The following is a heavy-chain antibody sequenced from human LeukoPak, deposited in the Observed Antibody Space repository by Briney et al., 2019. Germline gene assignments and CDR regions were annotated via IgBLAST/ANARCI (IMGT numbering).Heavy chain of an antibody. CDR3: ATADKWEPLDY. D-gene: IGHD1-26*01. J-gene: IGHJ4*02. Sequence: ASVKVSCKVSGASLSETSIHRVRQAPGQWLEWMGGFDPEDGESIFAQRFQGRFSMTEDTSTDTAYMELRSLRPEDTAVYYCATADKWEPLDYRGQGTLVTVSS. CDR1: GASLSETS. V-gene: IGHV1-24*01. CDR2: FDPEDGES.